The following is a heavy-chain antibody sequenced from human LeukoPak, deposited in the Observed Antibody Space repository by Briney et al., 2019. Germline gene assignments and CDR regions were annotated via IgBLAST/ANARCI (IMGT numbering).Heavy chain of an antibody. CDR1: GVPISGSSYY. CDR3: AVLTTVIQYFDY. CDR2: IYYSGTT. Sequence: SETLSLTCTVSGVPISGSSYYWAWIRQPPGKGLEWIGSIYYSGTTYYNPSLKSRVTISVDTSKNHFSLKLSSVTAADAAVYYCAVLTTVIQYFDYWGQGTLVTVSS. V-gene: IGHV4-39*02. D-gene: IGHD4-11*01. J-gene: IGHJ4*02.